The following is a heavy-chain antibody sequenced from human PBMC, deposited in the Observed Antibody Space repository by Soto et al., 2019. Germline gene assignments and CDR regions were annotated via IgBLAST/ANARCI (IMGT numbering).Heavy chain of an antibody. CDR2: IYYSGST. J-gene: IGHJ6*02. D-gene: IGHD3-16*01. V-gene: IGHV4-39*01. CDR3: ARQMMDYYYYGMDV. Sequence: SETLSLTCTVSGGSISSSSYYWGWIRQPPGKGLEWIGSIYYSGSTYYNPSLKSRVTISVDTSKNQFSLKLSSVTAADTAVYYCARQMMDYYYYGMDVWGQGTTGTSP. CDR1: GGSISSSSYY.